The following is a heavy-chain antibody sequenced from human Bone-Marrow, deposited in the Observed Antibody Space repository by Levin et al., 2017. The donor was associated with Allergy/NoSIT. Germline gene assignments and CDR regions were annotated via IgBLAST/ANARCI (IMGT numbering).Heavy chain of an antibody. J-gene: IGHJ3*02. D-gene: IGHD3-3*01. Sequence: KTSETLSLTCAASGFTFSNAWMSWVRQAPGKGLEWVGRIKSKTDGGTTDYAAPVKGRFTISRDDSKNTLYLQMNSLKTEDTAVYYCTTDILLEAASDIWGQGTMVTVSS. CDR3: TTDILLEAASDI. CDR1: GFTFSNAW. CDR2: IKSKTDGGTT. V-gene: IGHV3-15*01.